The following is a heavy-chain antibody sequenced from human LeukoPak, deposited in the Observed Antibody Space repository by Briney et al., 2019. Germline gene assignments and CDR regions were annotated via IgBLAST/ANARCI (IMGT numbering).Heavy chain of an antibody. V-gene: IGHV3-11*04. CDR2: ISSSGSTI. Sequence: GGSLRLSCAASGFTFSDYYMSWIRQAPGKGLEWVSYISSSGSTIYYADSVKGRFTISRDNAKNSLYLQMNSLRAEDTAVYYCARAGRGGSGRYADPPQYYYYYMDVWGEGTTVTVSS. CDR1: GFTFSDYY. D-gene: IGHD3-10*01. J-gene: IGHJ6*03. CDR3: ARAGRGGSGRYADPPQYYYYYMDV.